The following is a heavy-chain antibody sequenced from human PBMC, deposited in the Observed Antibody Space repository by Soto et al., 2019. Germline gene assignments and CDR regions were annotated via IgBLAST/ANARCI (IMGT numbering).Heavy chain of an antibody. Sequence: SVKVSCKAFGGTFSSYTISWGRQAPGQGLERMGRIIPFLGRANYAKKFQGRVTITADKSTSTAYMELSSLRSEDTAVYYCVSLGIAVAGRSAVVDAFDIWGQGTMVTVSS. CDR3: VSLGIAVAGRSAVVDAFDI. D-gene: IGHD6-19*01. J-gene: IGHJ3*02. CDR1: GGTFSSYT. V-gene: IGHV1-69*02. CDR2: IIPFLGRA.